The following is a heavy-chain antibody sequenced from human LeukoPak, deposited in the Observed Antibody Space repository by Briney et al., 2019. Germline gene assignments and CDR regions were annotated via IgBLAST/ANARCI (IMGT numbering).Heavy chain of an antibody. CDR3: ARQTGSGLFILP. V-gene: IGHV4-38-2*02. D-gene: IGHD3/OR15-3a*01. J-gene: IGHJ4*02. Sequence: SETLSLTCTVSGYSISSGYYWGWIRQPPGKGLEWIGSIYHSGSTYYNPSLKSQVSISIDTSKSQFSLRLTSVTAADTAVYYCARQTGSGLFILPGGQGTLVTVSS. CDR2: IYHSGST. CDR1: GYSISSGYY.